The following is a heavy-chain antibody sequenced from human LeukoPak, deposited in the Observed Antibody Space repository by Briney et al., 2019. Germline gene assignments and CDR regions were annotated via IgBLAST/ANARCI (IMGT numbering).Heavy chain of an antibody. D-gene: IGHD3-10*01. CDR1: GGSISSYY. CDR3: AGGGYYGSGNDFRFDP. J-gene: IGHJ5*02. Sequence: SETLSLTCTVSGGSISSYYWSWIRQPPGKGLEWIGYIYYSGSTNYKPSLKSRVTISVDTSKNQFSLKLSSVTAADTAVYYCAGGGYYGSGNDFRFDPWGQGTLVTVSS. V-gene: IGHV4-59*01. CDR2: IYYSGST.